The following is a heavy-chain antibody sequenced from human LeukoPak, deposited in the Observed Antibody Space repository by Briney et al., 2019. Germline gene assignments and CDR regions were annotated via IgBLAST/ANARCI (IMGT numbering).Heavy chain of an antibody. CDR1: GGSISTYY. D-gene: IGHD2-2*01. V-gene: IGHV4-59*01. Sequence: SETLSLTCTVSGGSISTYYWSWIWQPPGKGLEWIGYIYYSGSTNYNPSLKSRVTISADTSKNQFSLKLTSVTAADTAVYYCTSGYCSGTSCSLDDWGQGTLVTVSS. J-gene: IGHJ4*02. CDR2: IYYSGST. CDR3: TSGYCSGTSCSLDD.